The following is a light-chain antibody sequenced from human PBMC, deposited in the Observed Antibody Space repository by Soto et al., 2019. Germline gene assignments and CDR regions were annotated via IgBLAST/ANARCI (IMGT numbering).Light chain of an antibody. CDR1: SSDIGDYDY. CDR2: DVT. V-gene: IGLV2-14*01. Sequence: QSALTQPASVSGSPGQSITISCTGTSSDIGDYDYVSWYQHLPGKAPKLLIFDVTHRPSGVSDRFSGSKSGNTASLTISGVRPEYEADYYCCSYTDSALDVVFCGVTKVTVL. CDR3: CSYTDSALDVV. J-gene: IGLJ2*01.